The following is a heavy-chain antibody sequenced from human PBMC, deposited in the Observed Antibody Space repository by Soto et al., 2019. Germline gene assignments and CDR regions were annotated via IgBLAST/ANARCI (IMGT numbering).Heavy chain of an antibody. CDR3: ARDLGGKYYYYYCGMDV. D-gene: IGHD3-16*01. CDR1: GGTFSSYA. J-gene: IGHJ6*02. Sequence: QVQLVQSGAEVKKPGSSVQVSCKASGGTFSSYAISWVRQAPGQGLEWMGGIIPIFGTATYAQKFQGRVTITADESTSTAYMELSSLRSEDTAVYYCARDLGGKYYYYYCGMDVWGQGTTVTVSS. CDR2: IIPIFGTA. V-gene: IGHV1-69*01.